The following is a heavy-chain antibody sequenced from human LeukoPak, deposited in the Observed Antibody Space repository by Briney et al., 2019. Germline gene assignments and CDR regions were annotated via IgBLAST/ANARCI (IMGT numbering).Heavy chain of an antibody. Sequence: PGGSLRLSCAASGLTLSDYYMTWIRQAPGKGLEWVSYISSSGSNTNYADSVKGRFTISRDNARNSLFLQMNSLRAEDTAVYYCATELVVVAAQEVDYWGQGTLVTVSS. CDR3: ATELVVVAAQEVDY. V-gene: IGHV3-11*06. J-gene: IGHJ4*02. CDR2: ISSSGSNT. CDR1: GLTLSDYY. D-gene: IGHD2-15*01.